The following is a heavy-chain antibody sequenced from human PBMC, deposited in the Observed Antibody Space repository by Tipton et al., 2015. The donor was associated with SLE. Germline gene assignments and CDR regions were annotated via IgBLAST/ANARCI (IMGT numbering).Heavy chain of an antibody. D-gene: IGHD1-26*01. Sequence: TLSLTCTVSDDSFSTYYWSWIRQPPGGGLEWIGYIYYSGGTNYNPSLKSRVTISVDTSKNQFSLNLSSVTAADTAIYYCARVGYSGTSPYYYYYMDVWGKGTTVTVSS. CDR3: ARVGYSGTSPYYYYYMDV. CDR1: DDSFSTYY. J-gene: IGHJ6*03. V-gene: IGHV4-59*01. CDR2: IYYSGGT.